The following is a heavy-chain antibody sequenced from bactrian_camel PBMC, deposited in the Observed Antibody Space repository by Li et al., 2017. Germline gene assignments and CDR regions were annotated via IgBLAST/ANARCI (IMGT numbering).Heavy chain of an antibody. Sequence: HVQLVESGGASVQAGGSLTLSCAISGFTRGRYCMAWFRQAPGKEREGVARIATGSGNTYYADSVKGRFTISQDNAKNTLYLQMNSLQTEDSGVYYCATDEETTGWVQTGPETGYGDWGQGTQVTVS. CDR3: ATDEETTGWVQTGPETGYGD. CDR2: IATGSGNT. CDR1: GFTRGRYC. D-gene: IGHD5*01. J-gene: IGHJ4*01. V-gene: IGHV3S1*01.